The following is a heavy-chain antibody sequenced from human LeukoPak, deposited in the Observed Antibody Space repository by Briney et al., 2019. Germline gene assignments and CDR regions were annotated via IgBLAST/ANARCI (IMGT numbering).Heavy chain of an antibody. J-gene: IGHJ4*02. V-gene: IGHV3-30*03. CDR3: ARDPLTYYYDSSGSTLGY. CDR2: ISYDGSNK. Sequence: GGSLRLSCAASGFTFSSYGMHWVRQAPGKGLEWVAVISYDGSNKYYADSVKGRFTISRDNSKNTLYLQMNSLRAEDTAVYYCARDPLTYYYDSSGSTLGYWGQGTLVTVSS. D-gene: IGHD3-22*01. CDR1: GFTFSSYG.